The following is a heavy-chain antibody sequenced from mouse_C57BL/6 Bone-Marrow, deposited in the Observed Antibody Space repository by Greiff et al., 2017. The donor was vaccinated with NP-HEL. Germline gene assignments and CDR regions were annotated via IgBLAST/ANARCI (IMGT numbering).Heavy chain of an antibody. CDR1: GYTFTSYW. CDR2: IDPSDSYT. V-gene: IGHV1-69*01. D-gene: IGHD1-1*01. CDR3: ARDYGSSPLYAMDY. Sequence: VQLQQPGAELVMPGASVKLSCKASGYTFTSYWMHWVKQRPGQGLEWIGEIDPSDSYTNYNQKFKGKSTLTVDKSSSTAYMQLSSLTSEDSAVYYCARDYGSSPLYAMDYGGQGTSVTVSS. J-gene: IGHJ4*01.